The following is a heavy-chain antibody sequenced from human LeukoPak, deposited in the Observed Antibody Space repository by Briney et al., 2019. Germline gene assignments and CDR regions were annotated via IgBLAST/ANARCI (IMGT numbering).Heavy chain of an antibody. CDR2: IYYSGTT. D-gene: IGHD6-13*01. Sequence: SETLSLTCTVSGDSISSYYWSWSRQPPGKGLEWIGYIYYSGTTNYNPSLKSRVTISVDTSKNQFSLKLSSVTAADTAVYYCAREGSSNWENYFDYWGQGTLVTVSS. J-gene: IGHJ4*02. CDR3: AREGSSNWENYFDY. V-gene: IGHV4-59*01. CDR1: GDSISSYY.